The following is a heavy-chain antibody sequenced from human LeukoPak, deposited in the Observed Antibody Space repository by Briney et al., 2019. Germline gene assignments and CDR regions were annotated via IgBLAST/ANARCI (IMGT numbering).Heavy chain of an antibody. CDR1: GFTFSSYG. V-gene: IGHV3-30*02. CDR2: IRYDGSNK. CDR3: ARDPQRYGDSWYDAFDI. J-gene: IGHJ3*02. D-gene: IGHD4-17*01. Sequence: QAGGSLRLSCAASGFTFSSYGMHWVRQAPGKGLEWVAFIRYDGSNKYYADSVRGRFTISRDNSKNTLYLQMNSLRAEDTAVYYCARDPQRYGDSWYDAFDIWGQGTMVTVSS.